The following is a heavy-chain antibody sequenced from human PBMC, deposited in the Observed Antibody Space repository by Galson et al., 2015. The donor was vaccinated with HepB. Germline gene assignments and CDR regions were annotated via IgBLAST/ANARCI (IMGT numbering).Heavy chain of an antibody. CDR3: ARDNFQQLGYNWVDP. CDR2: ISAYNGNT. D-gene: IGHD6-13*01. CDR1: GYTFTGYY. J-gene: IGHJ5*02. V-gene: IGHV1-18*04. Sequence: SVKVSCKASGYTFTGYYMHWVRQAPGQGLEWMGWISAYNGNTNYAQKLEGRVNMTTDTSTSTAYMELRNLRSDDTAVYYCARDNFQQLGYNWVDPWGQGTLVTVSS.